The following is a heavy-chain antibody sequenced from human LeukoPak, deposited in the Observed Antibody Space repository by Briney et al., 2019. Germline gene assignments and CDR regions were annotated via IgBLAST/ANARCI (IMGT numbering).Heavy chain of an antibody. Sequence: ASVKVSCKASGYTFTSYGISWVRQAPGQGLAWMGWIRAYNGNTNYAQKLQGRVTMTTDTSTSTAYMELRSLRSDDMAVYYCARDRTGTTVGGYYYYMDVWGKGTTVTVYS. V-gene: IGHV1-18*03. D-gene: IGHD1-7*01. CDR3: ARDRTGTTVGGYYYYMDV. J-gene: IGHJ6*03. CDR2: IRAYNGNT. CDR1: GYTFTSYG.